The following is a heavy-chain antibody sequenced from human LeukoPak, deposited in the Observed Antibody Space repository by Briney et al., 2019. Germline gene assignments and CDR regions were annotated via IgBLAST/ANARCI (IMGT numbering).Heavy chain of an antibody. V-gene: IGHV4-30-2*01. D-gene: IGHD2-2*02. J-gene: IGHJ5*02. CDR3: ARGSTVRYCSSTSCYTNWFDP. CDR2: IYHSGST. Sequence: PSETLSLTCAVSGGSISSGGYSWSWIRQPPGKGLEWIGYIYHSGSTYYNPSLKRRVTISVDRSKNQFSLKLSSVTAADTAVYYCARGSTVRYCSSTSCYTNWFDPWGQGTLVTVSS. CDR1: GGSISSGGYS.